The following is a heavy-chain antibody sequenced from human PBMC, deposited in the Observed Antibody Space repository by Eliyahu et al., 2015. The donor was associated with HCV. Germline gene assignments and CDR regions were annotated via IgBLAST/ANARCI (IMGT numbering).Heavy chain of an antibody. CDR1: GFTFSXYA. D-gene: IGHD6-13*01. CDR2: ISYDGSNK. J-gene: IGHJ4*02. Sequence: QVQLVESGGGVVQPGRSLRLSCXASGFTFSXYAMHWVRQAPGKGLEWVAVISYDGSNKYYADSVKGRFTISRDNSKNTLYLQMNSLRAEDTAVYYCARDSPRYSSSWFTFDYWGQGTLVTVSS. CDR3: ARDSPRYSSSWFTFDY. V-gene: IGHV3-30-3*01.